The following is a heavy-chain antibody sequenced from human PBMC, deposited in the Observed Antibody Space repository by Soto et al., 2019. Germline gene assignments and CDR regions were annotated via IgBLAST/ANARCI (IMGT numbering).Heavy chain of an antibody. D-gene: IGHD1-26*01. V-gene: IGHV3-30*18. J-gene: IGHJ6*02. Sequence: QVQLVESGGGVVQPGRSLRLSCAASGFTFSSYGMHWVRQAPGKGLEWVAVISYDGSNKYYADSVKGRFTISRDNSKNTVYLQMNSLRAKDTAVYHCAKNGGSYSHYYYGMDVWGQGTTVTVSS. CDR1: GFTFSSYG. CDR3: AKNGGSYSHYYYGMDV. CDR2: ISYDGSNK.